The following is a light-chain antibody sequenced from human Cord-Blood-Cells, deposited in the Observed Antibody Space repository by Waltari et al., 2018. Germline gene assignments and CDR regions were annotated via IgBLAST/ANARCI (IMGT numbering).Light chain of an antibody. J-gene: IGLJ3*02. CDR1: SSDVGSYNL. V-gene: IGLV2-23*01. Sequence: QSALTQPASVSGSPGQSITIPCTGTSSDVGSYNLVSWYQQHPGKAPKPMIYEGSTRPSGFSNRFSGSKSGNTASLTISGLQAEDEADYYCCSYAGSSTGVFGGGTKLTVL. CDR2: EGS. CDR3: CSYAGSSTGV.